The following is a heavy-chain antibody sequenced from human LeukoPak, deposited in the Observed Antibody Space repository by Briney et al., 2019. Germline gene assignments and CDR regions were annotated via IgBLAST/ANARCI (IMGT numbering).Heavy chain of an antibody. CDR1: GYTFTDCH. D-gene: IGHD3-3*01. CDR2: INPNSGGT. J-gene: IGHJ4*02. Sequence: ASVKVSCKASGYTFTDCHLHWVRQAPGQGLEWMGWINPNSGGTNYVQKLQGRVTMTRDTTINTAYMELSGLRSDDTAVYYCARDIRPRVESFDYWGQGTLVAVSS. V-gene: IGHV1-2*02. CDR3: ARDIRPRVESFDY.